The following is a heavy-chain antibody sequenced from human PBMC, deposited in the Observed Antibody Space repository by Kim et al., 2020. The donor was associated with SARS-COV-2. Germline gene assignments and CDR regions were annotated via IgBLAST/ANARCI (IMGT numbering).Heavy chain of an antibody. Sequence: SETLSLTCTVSGGSISSGTYYWGWIRQPPGKGLEWIGSIYYSGSTYYNPSLKSRVTMSVDTSKNQFSLKLSSVTAADTAVYYCARQRGGAAAGTDAFVI. J-gene: IGHJ3*02. V-gene: IGHV4-39*01. D-gene: IGHD6-13*01. CDR3: ARQRGGAAAGTDAFVI. CDR2: IYYSGST. CDR1: GGSISSGTYY.